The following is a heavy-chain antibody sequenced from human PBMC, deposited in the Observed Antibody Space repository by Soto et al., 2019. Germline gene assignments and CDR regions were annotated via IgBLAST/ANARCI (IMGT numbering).Heavy chain of an antibody. CDR2: INPNGGST. D-gene: IGHD2-21*02. CDR1: GYTYTRFY. CDR3: ARLATVTPPSDFDY. J-gene: IGHJ4*02. V-gene: IGHV1-46*01. Sequence: ASLKVSCKASGYTYTRFYVHWVRQETGQGLEWMGVINPNGGSTAYAQKFQGRVTMTRDTSTSTVYMELSSLRSEDTAVFYCARLATVTPPSDFDYCGQGILVTVSS.